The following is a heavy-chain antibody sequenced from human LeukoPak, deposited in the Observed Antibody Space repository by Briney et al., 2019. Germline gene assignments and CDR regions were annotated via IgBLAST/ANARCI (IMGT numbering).Heavy chain of an antibody. J-gene: IGHJ6*03. V-gene: IGHV4-38-2*01. Sequence: SETLSLTCAVSGYSISSGYYWGWIRQPPGKGLEWIGSIYHSGSTYYNPSLKSRVTISVDTSKNQFSLKLSSVTAVDTAVYYCARHSAGYCSGGSCYHAYYYYVDVWGKGTTVTVSS. CDR1: GYSISSGYY. D-gene: IGHD2-15*01. CDR3: ARHSAGYCSGGSCYHAYYYYVDV. CDR2: IYHSGST.